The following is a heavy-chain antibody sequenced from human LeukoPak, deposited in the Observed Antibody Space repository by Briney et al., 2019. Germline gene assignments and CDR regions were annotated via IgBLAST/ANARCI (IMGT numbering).Heavy chain of an antibody. CDR1: GGSISSYY. CDR3: ARLDYGDYGAGY. J-gene: IGHJ4*02. V-gene: IGHV4-59*08. Sequence: SETLSLTCTVFGGSISSYYWSWIRQPPGKGLEWIGYIYYSGSTNYNPSLKSRVTISVDTSKNQFSLKLSSVTAADTAVYYCARLDYGDYGAGYWGQGTLVTVSS. D-gene: IGHD4-17*01. CDR2: IYYSGST.